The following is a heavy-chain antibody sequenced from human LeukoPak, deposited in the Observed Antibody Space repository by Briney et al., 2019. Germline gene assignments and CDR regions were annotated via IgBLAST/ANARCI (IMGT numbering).Heavy chain of an antibody. CDR1: GYTFFSYG. D-gene: IGHD6-13*01. J-gene: IGHJ5*02. CDR2: ISAYNGNT. CDR3: ARDWGYSSSPNWFDP. V-gene: IGHV1-18*01. Sequence: ASVKVSCKASGYTFFSYGFSWVRQAPGQGLEWMGWISAYNGNTNYSQKLQGKVTMTTDTSTSTAYMELRSLRSDDTAVYYCARDWGYSSSPNWFDPWGQGTLVTVSS.